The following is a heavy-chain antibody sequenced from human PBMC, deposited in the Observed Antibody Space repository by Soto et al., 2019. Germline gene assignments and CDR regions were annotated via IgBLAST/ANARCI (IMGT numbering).Heavy chain of an antibody. Sequence: LRLSCAASGFTFSSYAMSWVRQAPGKGLEWVSAISGSGGSTYSADSVKGRFTISRDNSTNTLYLQMNSLRAEDTAIYYCVSAELLWFGELSPGDYWGQGTLVTVSS. CDR3: VSAELLWFGELSPGDY. V-gene: IGHV3-23*01. CDR2: ISGSGGST. D-gene: IGHD3-10*01. CDR1: GFTFSSYA. J-gene: IGHJ4*02.